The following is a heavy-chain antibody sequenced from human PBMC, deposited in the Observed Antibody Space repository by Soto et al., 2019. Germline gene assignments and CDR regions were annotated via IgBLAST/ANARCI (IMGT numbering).Heavy chain of an antibody. CDR1: GFTFSNAW. CDR2: IKSKTDGGTT. CDR3: TTGIYGDYVKDY. Sequence: EVQLVESGGGLVKPGGSLRLSCAASGFTFSNAWMSWVRQAPGKGLEWVGSIKSKTDGGTTDYAAPVKGRFTISRDDSKNTLYLQMTSLKTEDTAVYYFTTGIYGDYVKDYWGQGTLVTVSS. V-gene: IGHV3-15*01. D-gene: IGHD4-17*01. J-gene: IGHJ4*02.